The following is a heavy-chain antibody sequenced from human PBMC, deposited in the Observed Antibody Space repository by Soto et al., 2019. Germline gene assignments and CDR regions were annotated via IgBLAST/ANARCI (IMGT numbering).Heavy chain of an antibody. J-gene: IGHJ5*02. Sequence: QVQLVQSGAEVKKPGASVKVSCKASGYTFTSYGISWVRQAPGQGLECMGWISAYNGNTNYAQKLQGRVTMTTDTSTSTAYMELRSLRSDDTAVYYSARVGVSGSYGGSGFDPWGQGTLVTVSS. CDR2: ISAYNGNT. CDR3: ARVGVSGSYGGSGFDP. V-gene: IGHV1-18*01. D-gene: IGHD1-26*01. CDR1: GYTFTSYG.